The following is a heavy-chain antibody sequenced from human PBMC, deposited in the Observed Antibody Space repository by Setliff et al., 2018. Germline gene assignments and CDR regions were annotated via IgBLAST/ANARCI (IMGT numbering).Heavy chain of an antibody. CDR3: ARDAVLRYFDWSNYSRYYYYMDV. J-gene: IGHJ6*03. V-gene: IGHV3-23*01. Sequence: PSETLSLTCAVSGGSISSSNWWSWVRQPPGKGLEWVSAISGSGGSTYYADSVKGRFTISRDNSKNTLYLQMNSLRAEDTAVYYCARDAVLRYFDWSNYSRYYYYMDVWGKGTTVTVSS. CDR2: ISGSGGST. D-gene: IGHD3-9*01. CDR1: GGSISSSN.